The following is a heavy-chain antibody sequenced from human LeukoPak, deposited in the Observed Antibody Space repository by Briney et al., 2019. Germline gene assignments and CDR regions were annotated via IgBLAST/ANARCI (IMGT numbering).Heavy chain of an antibody. D-gene: IGHD3-22*01. J-gene: IGHJ4*02. CDR1: GFSLSIDDDGVA. CDR3: AHNYRYHYDSGDRGGHYYFDY. V-gene: IGHV2-5*02. Sequence: ESGPTLVKPTQTLTLTCTFSGFSLSIDDDGVAVGWIRQAPGKALEWLAIIYWDDDKRYSPSLKNRLTITKDTSRKHVALTITNFDPVDTAIYYCAHNYRYHYDSGDRGGHYYFDYWGQGTLVTVSS. CDR2: IYWDDDK.